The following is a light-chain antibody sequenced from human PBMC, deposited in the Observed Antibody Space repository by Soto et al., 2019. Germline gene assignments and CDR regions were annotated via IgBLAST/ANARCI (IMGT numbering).Light chain of an antibody. V-gene: IGKV3-15*01. CDR3: QQYNKWRT. CDR2: GAS. Sequence: EIVMTQSPATQSVSPGERATLSCRASQSVSSNLAWYQQKAGQAPRLLIYGASTRATGIPARISGSGSGTEFTLTISSLQSEDFAVYYCQQYNKWRTFGQGTKVEIK. J-gene: IGKJ1*01. CDR1: QSVSSN.